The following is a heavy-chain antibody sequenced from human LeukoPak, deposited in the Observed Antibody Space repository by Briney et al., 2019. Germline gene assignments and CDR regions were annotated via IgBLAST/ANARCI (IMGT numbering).Heavy chain of an antibody. CDR3: ARKVVREINYYYYGMDV. CDR2: INTNTGDP. Sequence: ASVKVSCKASGYTFTNYGMNWVRQAPGQGLEWMGWINTNTGDPTYAQGFTGRFVFSLDASVSTAYLQISSLKPEDTALYYCARKVVREINYYYYGMDVWGRGTTVTVS. V-gene: IGHV7-4-1*02. D-gene: IGHD3-10*01. J-gene: IGHJ6*02. CDR1: GYTFTNYG.